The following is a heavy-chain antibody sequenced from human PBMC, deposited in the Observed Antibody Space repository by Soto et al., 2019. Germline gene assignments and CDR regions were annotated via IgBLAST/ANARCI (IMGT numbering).Heavy chain of an antibody. CDR2: IKQDGSEK. Sequence: GGSLRLSCAASGFTFSSYWMSWVRQAPGKGLEWVANIKQDGSEKYYVDSVKGRFTISRDNAKNSLYLQMNSLRAEDTAVYYCAGGPEIYCSGGSCYSPWFDPWGQGTLVTVSS. CDR3: AGGPEIYCSGGSCYSPWFDP. V-gene: IGHV3-7*04. D-gene: IGHD2-15*01. J-gene: IGHJ5*02. CDR1: GFTFSSYW.